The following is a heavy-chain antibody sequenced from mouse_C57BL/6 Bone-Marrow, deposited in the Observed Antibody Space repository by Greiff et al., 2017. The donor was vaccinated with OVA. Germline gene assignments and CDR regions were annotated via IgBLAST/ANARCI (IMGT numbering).Heavy chain of an antibody. D-gene: IGHD4-1*01. CDR3: ARPVNWDWYFDV. CDR2: ISSGGSYT. J-gene: IGHJ1*03. CDR1: GFTFSSYG. V-gene: IGHV5-6*02. Sequence: EVKLVESGGDLVKPGGSLKLSCAASGFTFSSYGMSWVRQTPDKRLEWVATISSGGSYTYYPDSVKGRFPISRDNAKNTLYLQMSSLKSEDTAMYYCARPVNWDWYFDVWGTGTTVTVSS.